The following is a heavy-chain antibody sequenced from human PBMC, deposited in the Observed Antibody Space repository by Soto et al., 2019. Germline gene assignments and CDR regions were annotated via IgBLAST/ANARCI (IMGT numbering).Heavy chain of an antibody. V-gene: IGHV3-21*01. Sequence: GGSLRLSCAASGFRSSTYSMNWVRQAPGKGLEWVASISTTNSYIYYADSVRGRFTISRDNAKNPLFLQMNSLRAEDTAVYYCTRDPVPDSSGYFPFDYWGQGTLVTVSS. D-gene: IGHD3-22*01. CDR1: GFRSSTYS. CDR3: TRDPVPDSSGYFPFDY. J-gene: IGHJ4*02. CDR2: ISTTNSYI.